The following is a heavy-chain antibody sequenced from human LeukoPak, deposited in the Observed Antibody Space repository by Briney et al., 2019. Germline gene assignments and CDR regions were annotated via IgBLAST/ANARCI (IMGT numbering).Heavy chain of an antibody. CDR2: MNPNSGNT. CDR1: GYTFTSYD. V-gene: IGHV1-8*01. J-gene: IGHJ3*02. CDR3: ALVAATGDDAFDI. D-gene: IGHD2-15*01. Sequence: HVASVKVSCKASGYTFTSYDINWVRQATGQGLEWMGWMNPNSGNTGYAQKFQGRVTMTRNTSISTAYMELSSLRSEDTAVYYCALVAATGDDAFDIWGQGTMVTVSS.